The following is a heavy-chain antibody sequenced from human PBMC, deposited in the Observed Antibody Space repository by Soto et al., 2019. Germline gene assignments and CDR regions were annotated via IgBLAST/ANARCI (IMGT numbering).Heavy chain of an antibody. J-gene: IGHJ5*02. D-gene: IGHD2-21*02. CDR2: SYPGDSDT. Sequence: GESLKISCKGSGYSFTSYWIGWVRQIPGKGLEWMGISYPGDSDTRYSPSFQGQVTISADKSISTAYLQWSSLKASDTAMYYCARLRPYGGNSGRWFDPWGQGTLVTVSS. V-gene: IGHV5-51*01. CDR1: GYSFTSYW. CDR3: ARLRPYGGNSGRWFDP.